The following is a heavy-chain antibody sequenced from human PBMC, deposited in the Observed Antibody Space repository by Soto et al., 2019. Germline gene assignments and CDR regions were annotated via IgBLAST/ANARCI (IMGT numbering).Heavy chain of an antibody. CDR2: VKQDGSEK. Sequence: GGSLRLSCAASGFTFSSYWMSWVRQAPGKGLEWVANVKQDGSEKYNVDSVKGRFTISRDNAKNSLYLQMNSLRAEDTAVYYCAGSRGQLYYGMDVWGQGTTVTVSS. D-gene: IGHD3-10*01. CDR1: GFTFSSYW. J-gene: IGHJ6*02. CDR3: AGSRGQLYYGMDV. V-gene: IGHV3-7*01.